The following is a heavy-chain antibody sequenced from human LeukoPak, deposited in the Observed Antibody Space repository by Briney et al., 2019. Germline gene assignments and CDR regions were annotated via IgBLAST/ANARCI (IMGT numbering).Heavy chain of an antibody. V-gene: IGHV3-48*04. CDR2: ISTSGITT. CDR3: ARGYSSGWYFGY. CDR1: GFTFSSYS. D-gene: IGHD6-19*01. Sequence: GGSLRLSCAVSGFTFSSYSMNWVRQAPGKGLEWVSSISTSGITTNYADSVKGRFTISRDNAKNSLYLQMNSLRAEDTAVYYCARGYSSGWYFGYWGQGILVTVSS. J-gene: IGHJ4*02.